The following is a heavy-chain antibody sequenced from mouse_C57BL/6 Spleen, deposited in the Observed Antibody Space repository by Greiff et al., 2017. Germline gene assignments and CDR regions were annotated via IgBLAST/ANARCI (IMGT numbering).Heavy chain of an antibody. CDR3: TRSLPYDFDY. CDR2: INPGDGGT. J-gene: IGHJ2*01. Sequence: VQLQQSGAELVKPGASVKISCKASGYAFSGYCMNWVKQSPGKSLEWIGQINPGDGGTNYNGKFKGQATLTVDKSSSTAYMQLSSLTSEDSAVYFSTRSLPYDFDYWGQGTTLTVSS. D-gene: IGHD2-12*01. CDR1: GYAFSGYC. V-gene: IGHV1-80*01.